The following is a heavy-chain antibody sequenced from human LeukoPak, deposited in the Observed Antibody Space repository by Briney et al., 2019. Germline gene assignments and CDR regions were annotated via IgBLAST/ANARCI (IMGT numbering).Heavy chain of an antibody. D-gene: IGHD3-10*01. V-gene: IGHV3-7*01. J-gene: IGHJ4*02. CDR3: ARDFFWTYYYGSGSYIDY. CDR2: IKQDGSEK. CDR1: GFTFSSYW. Sequence: SGGSLRLSCATSGFTFSSYWMSWVRQAPGEGLEWVANIKQDGSEKYYVDSVKGRFTISRDNAKNSLYLQMNSLRAEDTAVYYCARDFFWTYYYGSGSYIDYWGQGTLVTVSS.